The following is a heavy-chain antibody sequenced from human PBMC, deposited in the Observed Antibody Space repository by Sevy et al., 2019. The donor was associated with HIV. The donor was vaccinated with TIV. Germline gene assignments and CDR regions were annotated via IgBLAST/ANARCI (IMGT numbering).Heavy chain of an antibody. D-gene: IGHD5-12*01. V-gene: IGHV3-49*04. Sequence: GGSLRLSCTASGFTFGDYAMSWVRQAPGKGLEWVGFIRSKAYGGTTEYAASVKCRFTISRDASKSIAYLQMNSLKTEDTAVYYCTRLRGLGALDIGGQGTMVT. CDR1: GFTFGDYA. CDR3: TRLRGLGALDI. CDR2: IRSKAYGGTT. J-gene: IGHJ3*02.